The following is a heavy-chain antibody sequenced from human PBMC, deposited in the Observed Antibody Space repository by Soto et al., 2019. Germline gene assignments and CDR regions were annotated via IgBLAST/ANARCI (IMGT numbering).Heavy chain of an antibody. J-gene: IGHJ1*01. CDR3: ARDGGVVTASEYFQR. CDR2: ISYDGSNK. V-gene: IGHV3-30-3*01. Sequence: QVQLVESGGGVVQPGRSLRLSCAASGFTFSSYAMHWVRQAPGKGLEWVAVISYDGSNKYYADSVKGRFTISRDNSKNTLYLQMNSLRAEDTAVYYCARDGGVVTASEYFQRWGQGTLVTVSS. CDR1: GFTFSSYA. D-gene: IGHD2-21*02.